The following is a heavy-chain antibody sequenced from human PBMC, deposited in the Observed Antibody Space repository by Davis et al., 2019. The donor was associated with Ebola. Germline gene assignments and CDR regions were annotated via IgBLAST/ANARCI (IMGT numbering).Heavy chain of an antibody. CDR3: ARLAAYSSSSFDY. CDR2: IYYSGST. D-gene: IGHD6-6*01. Sequence: SETLSLTCTVSGGSISSYYWSWIRQPPGKGLEWIGYIYYSGSTNYNPPLKSRVTISVDTSKNQFSLKLSSVTAADTAVYYCARLAAYSSSSFDYWGQGTLVTVSS. V-gene: IGHV4-59*01. J-gene: IGHJ4*02. CDR1: GGSISSYY.